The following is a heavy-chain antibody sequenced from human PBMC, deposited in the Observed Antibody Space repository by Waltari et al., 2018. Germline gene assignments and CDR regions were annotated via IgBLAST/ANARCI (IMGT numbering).Heavy chain of an antibody. CDR2: ISAYNGNR. J-gene: IGHJ6*02. Sequence: QVHLLQSGPEVKKPGASVKVSCKASGYSFTNYGISWVRQAPGQGLEWMGWISAYNGNRNYAQKFQGRVTMTRDTSSSTAYMELSRLRSDDTAGYYCARYKGVVAAMPGGMDVWGQGTTVTVSS. CDR3: ARYKGVVAAMPGGMDV. CDR1: GYSFTNYG. V-gene: IGHV1-18*01. D-gene: IGHD2-15*01.